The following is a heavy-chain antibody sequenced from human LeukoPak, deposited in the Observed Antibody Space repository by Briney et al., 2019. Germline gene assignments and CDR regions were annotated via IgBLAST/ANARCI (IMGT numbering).Heavy chain of an antibody. V-gene: IGHV3-30*02. Sequence: PGGSLRLSCAASGFTFSSYGMHWVRQAPGKGLEWVAFIRYDGNNKYYADSVKGRFTISRDNSKNTLYLQMNSLRAEDTAVYYCAKDTSRYSSGWYGVYDYWGQGTLVTVSS. D-gene: IGHD6-19*01. CDR2: IRYDGNNK. CDR3: AKDTSRYSSGWYGVYDY. CDR1: GFTFSSYG. J-gene: IGHJ4*02.